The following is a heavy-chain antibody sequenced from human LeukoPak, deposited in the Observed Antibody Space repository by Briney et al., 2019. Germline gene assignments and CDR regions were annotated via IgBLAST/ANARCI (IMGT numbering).Heavy chain of an antibody. CDR1: GGSFSGYY. V-gene: IGHV4-34*01. Sequence: SETLPLTCAVYGGSFSGYYWSWIRQPPGKGLEWIGEINHSGSTNYNPSLKSRVTISVDTSKNQFSLKLSSVTAADTAVYYCARHVEDIVVVVAATAWYFDLWGRGTLVTVSS. D-gene: IGHD2-15*01. CDR3: ARHVEDIVVVVAATAWYFDL. J-gene: IGHJ2*01. CDR2: INHSGST.